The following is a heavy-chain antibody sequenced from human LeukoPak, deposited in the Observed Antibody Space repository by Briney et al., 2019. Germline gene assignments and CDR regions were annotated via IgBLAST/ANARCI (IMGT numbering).Heavy chain of an antibody. Sequence: GRSLRLSCAASGFTFSSYAMHWVRQAPGKGLEWVAVISYDGSNKYYADSVKGRFTISRDNSKNTLYLQMNSLRAEDTAVYYCAREVARQAAFDYWGQGTLVTVSS. D-gene: IGHD6-25*01. V-gene: IGHV3-30-3*01. CDR2: ISYDGSNK. CDR1: GFTFSSYA. J-gene: IGHJ4*02. CDR3: AREVARQAAFDY.